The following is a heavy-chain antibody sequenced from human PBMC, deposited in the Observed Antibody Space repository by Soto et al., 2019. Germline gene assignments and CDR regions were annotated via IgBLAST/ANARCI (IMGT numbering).Heavy chain of an antibody. J-gene: IGHJ5*02. Sequence: TLSLTCAVSVGSISGGGYSWSWIRQPPGKGLEWIGYIYHSGSTYYNPSLKSRVTISVDRSKNQFSLKLSSVTAADTAVYYCARGGSYLEWFDPWGQGTLVTVSS. CDR2: IYHSGST. CDR3: ARGGSYLEWFDP. V-gene: IGHV4-30-2*01. D-gene: IGHD1-26*01. CDR1: VGSISGGGYS.